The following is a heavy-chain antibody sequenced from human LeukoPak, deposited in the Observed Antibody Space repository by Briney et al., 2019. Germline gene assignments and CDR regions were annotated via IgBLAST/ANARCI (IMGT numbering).Heavy chain of an antibody. D-gene: IGHD2-2*01. CDR2: IWYDGSNK. CDR1: GFTFSTYA. Sequence: GGSLRLSCAASGFTFSTYAMHWVRQAPGKGLEWVAVIWYDGSNKYYGDSVKGRFTISRDNSKKTLYLQMNSLRAEDTAVYYCAKSTRPYYYYYMDVWGKGTTVTVSS. J-gene: IGHJ6*03. V-gene: IGHV3-33*08. CDR3: AKSTRPYYYYYMDV.